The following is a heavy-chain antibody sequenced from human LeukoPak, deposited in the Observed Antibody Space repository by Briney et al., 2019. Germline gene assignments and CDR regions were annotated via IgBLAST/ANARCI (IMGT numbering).Heavy chain of an antibody. CDR3: AREVYSSSCWFDP. V-gene: IGHV4-34*01. J-gene: IGHJ5*02. CDR2: INHSGST. Sequence: SETLSLTCTVSGGSISSYYWSWIRQPPGKGLEWIGEINHSGSTNYNPSLKSRVTISVDTSKNQFSLKLSSVTAADTAVYYCAREVYSSSCWFDPWGQGTLVTVSS. D-gene: IGHD6-13*01. CDR1: GGSISSYY.